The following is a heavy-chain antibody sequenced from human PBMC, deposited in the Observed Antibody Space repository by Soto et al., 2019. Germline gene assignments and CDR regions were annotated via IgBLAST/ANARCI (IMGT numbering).Heavy chain of an antibody. CDR1: GFTFSNVW. CDR2: IKSQTDGGTT. D-gene: IGHD2-15*01. V-gene: IGHV3-15*01. J-gene: IGHJ4*02. Sequence: VQLVESGGGLVKPGGSLRLSCGASGFTFSNVWMTWVRQAPGKGLEWVGRIKSQTDGGTTDYGAPVNGRFTISRDDSKNTLYVQMNSLKTEDTAVYYCTTDVRWELPPFDYWGQGTLVTVSS. CDR3: TTDVRWELPPFDY.